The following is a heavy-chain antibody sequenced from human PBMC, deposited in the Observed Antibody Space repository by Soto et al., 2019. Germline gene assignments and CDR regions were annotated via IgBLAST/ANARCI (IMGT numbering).Heavy chain of an antibody. J-gene: IGHJ4*02. V-gene: IGHV1-69*04. D-gene: IGHD1-26*01. CDR3: ARGQSGNYYDNYFDY. CDR1: EGTFSSYA. Sequence: SVKVSCKASEGTFSSYAISWVRQAPGQGPEWMGSITPILGTANCAQKFQDRVTLTADKSTSTAYMKLSSLRSEDTAVYYCARGQSGNYYDNYFDYWGQGTLVTVSS. CDR2: ITPILGTA.